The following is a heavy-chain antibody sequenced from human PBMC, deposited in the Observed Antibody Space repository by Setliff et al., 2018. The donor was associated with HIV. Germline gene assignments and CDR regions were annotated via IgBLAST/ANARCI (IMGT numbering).Heavy chain of an antibody. D-gene: IGHD3-10*01. J-gene: IGHJ4*02. CDR2: VYYTGTT. Sequence: SETLSLTCVVSGGSISSTMSFWGWIRQPPGKGLEWIGYVYYTGTTYSNPSLKGRVSMSVDTSRNQFSLRLNSVTAADTSLYFCARGIRFGDLVPPYFDYWGQGISVTVSS. CDR3: ARGIRFGDLVPPYFDY. CDR1: GGSISSTMSF. V-gene: IGHV4-39*01.